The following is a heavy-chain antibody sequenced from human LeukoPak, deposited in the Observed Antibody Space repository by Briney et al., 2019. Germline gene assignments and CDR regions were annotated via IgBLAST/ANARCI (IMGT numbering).Heavy chain of an antibody. V-gene: IGHV4-59*01. Sequence: SETLSLTCTVSGGSISSYYWSWIRQPPGKGLEWIGYIYYSGSTNYNPSLKSRVTISVDTSKNQFSLKLSSVTAADTAVYYCARNSAYYDILTGYSPQGAFDIWGQGTMVTVSS. CDR3: ARNSAYYDILTGYSPQGAFDI. J-gene: IGHJ3*02. CDR2: IYYSGST. D-gene: IGHD3-9*01. CDR1: GGSISSYY.